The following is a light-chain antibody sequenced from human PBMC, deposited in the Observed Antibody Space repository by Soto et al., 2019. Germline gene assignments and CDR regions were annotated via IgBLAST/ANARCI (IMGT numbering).Light chain of an antibody. CDR2: GAS. CDR3: QRTYSTPIT. CDR1: QSISSD. V-gene: IGKV1-39*01. J-gene: IGKJ3*01. Sequence: DIQMTQSPSSLSASVGDRVTITCRASQSISSDVSWYQQQAGNAPKLLIFGASTLQSGVPSRFSDSGSGTDFTLTISSLRPEDFAPYYCQRTYSTPITFGPGTKVDI.